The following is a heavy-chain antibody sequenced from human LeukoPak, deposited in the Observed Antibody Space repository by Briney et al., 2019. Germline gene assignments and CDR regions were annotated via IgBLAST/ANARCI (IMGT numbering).Heavy chain of an antibody. D-gene: IGHD6-19*01. J-gene: IGHJ4*02. V-gene: IGHV3-21*01. CDR2: ISSSSSYI. Sequence: GGSLRLSCAASGFTFSSYSMNWVRQAPGKGLEWVSSISSSSSYIYYADSVKGRFTISRDNAKNSLYLHMDSLRAEDTAVYYCARGAYSSGWVYFDHWGQGTLVTVSS. CDR3: ARGAYSSGWVYFDH. CDR1: GFTFSSYS.